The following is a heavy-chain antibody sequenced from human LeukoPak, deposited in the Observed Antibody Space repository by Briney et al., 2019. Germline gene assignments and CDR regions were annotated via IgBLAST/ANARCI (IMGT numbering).Heavy chain of an antibody. D-gene: IGHD5-24*01. J-gene: IGHJ3*02. CDR3: ARDRKGRGGYNSNAFDI. CDR2: MNPNSGNT. V-gene: IGHV1-8*01. Sequence: GASVKVSCKASGYTFTSYDINWVRQATGQGLEWMGWMNPNSGNTGYAQKFQGRVTMTRNTSISTAYMELSSLRSEDTAVYYCARDRKGRGGYNSNAFDIWGQGTMVTVSS. CDR1: GYTFTSYD.